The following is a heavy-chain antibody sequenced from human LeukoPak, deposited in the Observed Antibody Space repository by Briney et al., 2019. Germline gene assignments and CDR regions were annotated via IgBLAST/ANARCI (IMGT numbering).Heavy chain of an antibody. D-gene: IGHD4-17*01. CDR3: ARLRLRGNWFDP. J-gene: IGHJ5*02. V-gene: IGHV4-59*08. CDR2: IYYSGST. Sequence: SETLSHTRTAPGGSLSSYYWSWMRPPPRKGVEWIGYIYYSGSTNYNPSLKTRVTISVDTPKNHFSLKLSSVTAADTAVYYCARLRLRGNWFDPWGQGTLVTVSS. CDR1: GGSLSSYY.